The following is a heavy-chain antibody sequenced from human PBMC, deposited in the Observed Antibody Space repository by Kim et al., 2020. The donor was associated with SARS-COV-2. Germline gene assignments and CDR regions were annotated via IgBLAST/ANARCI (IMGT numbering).Heavy chain of an antibody. D-gene: IGHD5-18*01. V-gene: IGHV4-59*13. CDR1: GGSISSYY. J-gene: IGHJ6*04. CDR2: INYSGST. CDR3: AAAMVTRYYYSGVDV. Sequence: SETLSLTCTVSGGSISSYYWSWIRQAPGKGLEWIGYINYSGSTNYNPSLKSRVTISVDTSKNQFCLRLSSVTAADTAVYYCAAAMVTRYYYSGVDVWGEGTTGTVSS.